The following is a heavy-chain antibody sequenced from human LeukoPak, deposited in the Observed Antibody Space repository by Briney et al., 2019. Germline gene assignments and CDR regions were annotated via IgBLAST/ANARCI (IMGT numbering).Heavy chain of an antibody. CDR1: GFTFSSYD. CDR2: LSRSSSHR. V-gene: IGHV3-21*01. D-gene: IGHD7-27*01. CDR3: ARDDAALAGASGMDV. J-gene: IGHJ6*04. Sequence: GGSLRLSCAASGFTFSSYDMNWVRQAPGKGLEWVSYLSRSSSHRYYADSVKGRLTISRDNAKNSLYLQINSLRGEDTAVYYCARDDAALAGASGMDVWGKGTTVTVSS.